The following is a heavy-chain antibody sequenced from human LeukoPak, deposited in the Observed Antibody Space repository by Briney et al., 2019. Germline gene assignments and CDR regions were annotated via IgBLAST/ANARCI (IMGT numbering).Heavy chain of an antibody. V-gene: IGHV1-18*01. J-gene: IGHJ5*02. D-gene: IGHD3-3*01. CDR2: ISAYNGNT. Sequence: ASVKVSCKASGYTFTSYGISWVRQAPGQGLEWMGWISAYNGNTNYAQELQGRVTMTTDTSTSTAYMELRSLRSDDTAMYYCARGGLAEYYDFWSGYSIRGNWFDPWGQGTLVTVSS. CDR1: GYTFTSYG. CDR3: ARGGLAEYYDFWSGYSIRGNWFDP.